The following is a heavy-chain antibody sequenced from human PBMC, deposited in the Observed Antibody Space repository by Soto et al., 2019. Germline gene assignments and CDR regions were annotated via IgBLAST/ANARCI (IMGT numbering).Heavy chain of an antibody. CDR1: SGPINSSNW. CDR2: IFHSGST. V-gene: IGHV4-4*02. CDR3: AREASSCWSA. Sequence: QVQLQESGPGLVKPSGTLSLTCAVSSGPINSSNWWTWVRQTPGKGLEWIEEIFHSGSTNYNPSRKSRVTMSVDKSKNQCSLIMRSVTAADTAVYYCAREASSCWSAWGQGTLVTVSS. D-gene: IGHD6-19*01. J-gene: IGHJ5*02.